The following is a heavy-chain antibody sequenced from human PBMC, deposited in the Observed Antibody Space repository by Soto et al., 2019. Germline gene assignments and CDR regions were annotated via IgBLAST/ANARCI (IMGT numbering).Heavy chain of an antibody. CDR3: ARGASSSSSWYYYYYMDV. V-gene: IGHV1-8*01. D-gene: IGHD6-6*01. CDR1: GYTFTSYD. CDR2: MNPNSGNT. J-gene: IGHJ6*03. Sequence: GASVKVSCKASGYTFTSYDINWVRQATGQGLEWMGWMNPNSGNTGYAQKFQGRVTMTRNTSISTAYMELSSLRSEDTAVYYCARGASSSSSWYYYYYMDVWGKGTTVTVSS.